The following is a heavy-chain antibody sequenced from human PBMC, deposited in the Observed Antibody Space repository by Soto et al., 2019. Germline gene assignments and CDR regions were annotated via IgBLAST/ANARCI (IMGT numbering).Heavy chain of an antibody. J-gene: IGHJ4*01. CDR2: ITGSGGSI. V-gene: IGHV3-23*01. D-gene: IGHD2-21*01. Sequence: PGGSLRLSCEASGFDVNNYAMGWVRQAPGKGLIWVAGITGSGGSIHYANSLKGRFIISRDNSKKMVFLQMSSLRADDTGIYYCTKGRGFLSSVIMSDXFAGWGQGTVVTVSS. CDR1: GFDVNNYA. CDR3: TKGRGFLSSVIMSDXFAG.